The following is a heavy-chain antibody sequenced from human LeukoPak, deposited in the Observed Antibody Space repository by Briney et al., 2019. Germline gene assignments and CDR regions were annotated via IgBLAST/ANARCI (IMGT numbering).Heavy chain of an antibody. CDR2: ISSSSSYI. J-gene: IGHJ6*02. CDR1: GFTFSSYS. D-gene: IGHD2-21*02. CDR3: ARVWYSSYGMDV. Sequence: GGSLRLSCAASGFTFSSYSMNWVRQAPGKGLEWVSSISSSSSYIYYADSVKGRFTISRDNAKNSLYLQMNSLRAEDTAVYYCARVWYSSYGMDVWGQGTTVTVSS. V-gene: IGHV3-21*01.